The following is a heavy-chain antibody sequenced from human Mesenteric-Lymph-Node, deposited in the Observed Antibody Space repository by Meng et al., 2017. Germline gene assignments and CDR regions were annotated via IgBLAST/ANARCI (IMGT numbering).Heavy chain of an antibody. CDR1: GYTFTSYG. Sequence: ASVKVSCKASGYTFTSYGISWVRQAPGQGLEWMGWISAYNGNTNYAQKLQGRVTMTTDTSTSTAYMELRSLRSDDTAVYYCAREVRISNYWSGSSRLDVWGQGTTVTVSS. D-gene: IGHD3-3*01. J-gene: IGHJ6*02. CDR2: ISAYNGNT. V-gene: IGHV1-18*01. CDR3: AREVRISNYWSGSSRLDV.